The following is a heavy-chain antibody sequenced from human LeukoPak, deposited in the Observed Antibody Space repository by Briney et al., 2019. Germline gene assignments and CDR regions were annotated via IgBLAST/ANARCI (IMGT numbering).Heavy chain of an antibody. V-gene: IGHV3-21*04. CDR1: GFTFSSYS. CDR3: AKDSHYYGSGSYYDY. Sequence: PGGSLRLSCAASGFTFSSYSMNWVRQAPGKGLEWVSSISSSSSYIYYADSVKGRFTISRDNAKNSLYLQMNSLRAEDTALYYCAKDSHYYGSGSYYDYWGQGTLVTVSS. D-gene: IGHD3-10*01. J-gene: IGHJ4*02. CDR2: ISSSSSYI.